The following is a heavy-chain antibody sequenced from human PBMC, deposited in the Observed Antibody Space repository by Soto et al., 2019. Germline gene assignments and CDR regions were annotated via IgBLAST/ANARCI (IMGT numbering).Heavy chain of an antibody. V-gene: IGHV4-34*01. J-gene: IGHJ5*02. CDR2: INHGGSA. D-gene: IGHD3-16*01. Sequence: SGTLSLTCAVYGGSFRGYYLSWIRQPPGKGLEWMGEINHGGSATYNPTSKSRGSISVGTYKNQMSLQLSSVSAADTAVSYCAKGHELGYYDSGPFYSSDTWGQGTLVTVSS. CDR1: GGSFRGYY. CDR3: AKGHELGYYDSGPFYSSDT.